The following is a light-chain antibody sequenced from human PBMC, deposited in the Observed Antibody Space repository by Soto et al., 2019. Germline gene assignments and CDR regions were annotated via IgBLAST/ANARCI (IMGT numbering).Light chain of an antibody. J-gene: IGKJ1*01. Sequence: DIQMTQSPSTLSASVGDRVTITCRASQSISSWLAWYQQKPGKAPKLLIYKASSLESGVPSRFSGSGSGTEFTLTISSLQPDVLETYYCQQYNSYSTFGQGTKVEIK. V-gene: IGKV1-5*03. CDR1: QSISSW. CDR3: QQYNSYST. CDR2: KAS.